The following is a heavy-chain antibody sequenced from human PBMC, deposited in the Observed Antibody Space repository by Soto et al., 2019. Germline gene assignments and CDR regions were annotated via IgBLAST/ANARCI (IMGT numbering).Heavy chain of an antibody. V-gene: IGHV1-18*04. D-gene: IGHD4-17*01. J-gene: IGHJ5*02. CDR2: SSSLSGNT. CDR1: HATFTGYT. CDR3: ARGTVTSGRWFGP. Sequence: QVHLVQSETEVKEPGASVTVSCKTSHATFTGYTINWVRQAPGQGLEWLGWSSSLSGNTYYARDLQGRLTMTTNTAATKAYRALRSLRSHDAAVYFCARGTVTSGRWFGPWGQGTLVTVSS.